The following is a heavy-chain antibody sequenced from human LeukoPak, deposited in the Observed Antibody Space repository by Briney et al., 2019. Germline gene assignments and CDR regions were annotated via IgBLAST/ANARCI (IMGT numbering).Heavy chain of an antibody. CDR1: GGSFSGYY. D-gene: IGHD3-22*01. J-gene: IGHJ4*02. CDR2: INHRGST. CDR3: ARGGGYYYDSSGYPGGVDY. V-gene: IGHV4-34*01. Sequence: SETLSLTCGVYGGSFSGYYWSWIRQPPGKGLEWIGEINHRGSTNYNPSLKSRVTISVDTSKNQFSLRLSSVTAADTAVYYCARGGGYYYDSSGYPGGVDYWGQGTLVTVSS.